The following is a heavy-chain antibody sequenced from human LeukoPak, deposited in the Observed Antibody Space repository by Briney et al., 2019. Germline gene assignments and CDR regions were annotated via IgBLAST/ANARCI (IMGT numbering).Heavy chain of an antibody. J-gene: IGHJ4*02. D-gene: IGHD2-2*01. CDR2: IWYDRSNK. CDR1: GFTFSSYG. CDR3: AGGAHGVVPAANLDY. V-gene: IGHV3-33*01. Sequence: GGSLRLSCAASGFTFSSYGMHWVRQAPGKGLEWVAVIWYDRSNKYYADSVKGRFTISRDNSKNTLYLQMNSLRAEDTAVYYCAGGAHGVVPAANLDYWGQGTLVTVSS.